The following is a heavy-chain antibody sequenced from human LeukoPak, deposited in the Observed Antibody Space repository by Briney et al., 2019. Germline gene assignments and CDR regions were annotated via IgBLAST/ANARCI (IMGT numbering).Heavy chain of an antibody. V-gene: IGHV1-46*01. Sequence: ASVTVSCRASGYTFTSYYIHWVRQAPGQGLEWMGIINPSGGSTNYAQKLQGRVTMTRDMSTSTVYMELSSLRSEDTAVYHCVYDSSGYYRYYFDYWGQGTLVTVSS. CDR2: INPSGGST. J-gene: IGHJ4*02. CDR3: VYDSSGYYRYYFDY. D-gene: IGHD3-22*01. CDR1: GYTFTSYY.